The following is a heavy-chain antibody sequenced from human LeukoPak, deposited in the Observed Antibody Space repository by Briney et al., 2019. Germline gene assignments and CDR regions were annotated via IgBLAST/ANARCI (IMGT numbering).Heavy chain of an antibody. CDR3: ARELRLGELYIGGLDY. V-gene: IGHV6-1*01. J-gene: IGHJ4*02. CDR1: GDSVSSNSGA. CDR2: TYYRSKWYN. Sequence: SQTLSLTCAISGDSVSSNSGAWNWIRQSPSRGLEWLGRTYYRSKWYNDYAVSVKSRITINPDASKNQFSLQLNSVTPEDTAVYYCARELRLGELYIGGLDYWGQGTLVTVSS. D-gene: IGHD3-16*01.